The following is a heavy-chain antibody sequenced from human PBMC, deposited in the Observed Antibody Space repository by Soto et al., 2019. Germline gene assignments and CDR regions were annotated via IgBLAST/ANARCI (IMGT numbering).Heavy chain of an antibody. J-gene: IGHJ4*02. CDR2: IYYSGST. V-gene: IGHV4-31*03. D-gene: IGHD1-26*01. CDR3: ARAEWELPNFDY. CDR1: GGSISSGGYY. Sequence: SETLSLTCTVSGGSISSGGYYWSWIRQHPGKGLEWIGYIYYSGSTYYNPSLKSRVTISVDTSKNQFSLKLSSVTAADTAVYYCARAEWELPNFDYWGQGTLVTVSS.